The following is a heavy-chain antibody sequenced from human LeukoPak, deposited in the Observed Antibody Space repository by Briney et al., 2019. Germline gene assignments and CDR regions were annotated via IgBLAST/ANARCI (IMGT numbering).Heavy chain of an antibody. CDR1: GGSLISGGYS. CDR3: ASSAAMADGFDY. V-gene: IGHV4-30-2*01. Sequence: PSQTLSLTCAVSGGSLISGGYSWGWLRQPPGRGLEWIGYIYHSGSTYYNPSLKSRVTISVDRSKHQFSLKLSSVTAADTAVYYCASSAAMADGFDYWGQGTLVTVSS. J-gene: IGHJ4*02. CDR2: IYHSGST. D-gene: IGHD5-18*01.